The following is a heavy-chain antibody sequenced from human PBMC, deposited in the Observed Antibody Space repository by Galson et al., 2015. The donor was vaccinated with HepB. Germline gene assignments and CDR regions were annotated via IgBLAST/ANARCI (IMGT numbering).Heavy chain of an antibody. CDR3: ARGVSLGWELLSGFDY. CDR1: GYTFTSYA. V-gene: IGHV1-3*01. Sequence: SVKASCKASGYTFTSYAMHWVRQAPGQRLEWMGWINAGNGNTKYSQKFQGRVTITRDTSASTAYMELSSLRSEDTAVYYCARGVSLGWELLSGFDYWGQGTLVTVSS. D-gene: IGHD1-26*01. CDR2: INAGNGNT. J-gene: IGHJ4*02.